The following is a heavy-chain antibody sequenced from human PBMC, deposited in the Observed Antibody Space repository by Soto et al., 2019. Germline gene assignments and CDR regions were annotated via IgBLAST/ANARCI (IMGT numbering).Heavy chain of an antibody. CDR1: GGSISSSSYY. CDR2: IYYSGST. CDR3: ARQDFGVVITPHWFDP. Sequence: ETLSLTCTVSGGSISSSSYYWGWIRQPPGKGREWIGSIYYSGSTYYNPSLKSRVTISVDTSKNQFSLKLSSVTAADTAVYYCARQDFGVVITPHWFDPWGQGTLVTVSS. V-gene: IGHV4-39*01. D-gene: IGHD3-3*01. J-gene: IGHJ5*02.